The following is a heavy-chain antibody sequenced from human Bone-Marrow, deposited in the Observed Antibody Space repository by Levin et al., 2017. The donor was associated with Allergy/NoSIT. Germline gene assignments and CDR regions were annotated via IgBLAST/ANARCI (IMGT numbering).Heavy chain of an antibody. J-gene: IGHJ4*02. CDR1: GFTFSKSA. V-gene: IGHV3-21*01. Sequence: TGGSLRLSCAASGFTFSKSAMNWVRQAPGKGLEWVSSISSMSEYIYYADSVKGRFTISRDNAKNSLFLQMNSLRAEDTAVYYCARWEGGRRLDSWSQGTLVTVSS. D-gene: IGHD3-16*01. CDR3: ARWEGGRRLDS. CDR2: ISSMSEYI.